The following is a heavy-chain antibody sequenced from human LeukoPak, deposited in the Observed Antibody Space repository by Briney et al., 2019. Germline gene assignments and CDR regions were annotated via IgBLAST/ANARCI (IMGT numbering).Heavy chain of an antibody. CDR3: TRGLFNWNHNWFDP. CDR1: GFTFSGHS. V-gene: IGHV3-21*01. D-gene: IGHD1-20*01. Sequence: GGSLRLSCAASGFTFSGHSMNWVRQAPGKGLEWVSSISSSSTYIYYADSVKGRFTISRDDAKNSVYLQMNGLRAQDTAVYYCTRGLFNWNHNWFDPWGQGTLVTVSS. J-gene: IGHJ5*02. CDR2: ISSSSTYI.